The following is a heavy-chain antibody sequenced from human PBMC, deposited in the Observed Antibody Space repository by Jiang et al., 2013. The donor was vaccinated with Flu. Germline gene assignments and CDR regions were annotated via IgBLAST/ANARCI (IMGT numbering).Heavy chain of an antibody. Sequence: VQLVESGAEVKKPGESLRISCKGSGYSFTSYWISWVRQMPGKGLEWMGRIDPSDSSDSNTNYSPSFQGHVTISIDKSINTAYLQWSSLRASDTAMYYCVIYDSKSAYWGQGTLVTVSS. CDR1: GYSFTSYW. J-gene: IGHJ4*02. CDR3: VIYDSKSAY. D-gene: IGHD3-22*01. V-gene: IGHV5-10-1*03. CDR2: IDPSDSSDSNT.